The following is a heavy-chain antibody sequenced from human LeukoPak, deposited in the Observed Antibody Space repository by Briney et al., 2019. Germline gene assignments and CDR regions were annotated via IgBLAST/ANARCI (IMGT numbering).Heavy chain of an antibody. CDR3: ARDAGRIAATGYGWYFDL. Sequence: GGSLRLSCAASGFTFRGYSINWVRQAPGKGLEWVSFISSSSTSIYYADSVQGRFSISRDNAKNSIYLQMNSLRAEDTALYYCARDAGRIAATGYGWYFDLWGRGTLVTVSS. CDR2: ISSSSTSI. CDR1: GFTFRGYS. V-gene: IGHV3-48*04. D-gene: IGHD6-13*01. J-gene: IGHJ2*01.